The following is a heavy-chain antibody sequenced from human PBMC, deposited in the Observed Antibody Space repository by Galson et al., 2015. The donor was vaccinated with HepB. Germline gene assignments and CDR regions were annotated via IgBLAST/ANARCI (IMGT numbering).Heavy chain of an antibody. Sequence: TLSLTCAVSSGSFSGYYWSWIRQSPGKGLEWIGEIDQSGTTNFNPSLGGRVTISVDTPKKQFSLKVTSVTAADTAVYYCARSTVGRFEYWGQGTPVTVSS. J-gene: IGHJ4*02. D-gene: IGHD2-2*01. CDR1: SGSFSGYY. CDR2: IDQSGTT. CDR3: ARSTVGRFEY. V-gene: IGHV4-34*01.